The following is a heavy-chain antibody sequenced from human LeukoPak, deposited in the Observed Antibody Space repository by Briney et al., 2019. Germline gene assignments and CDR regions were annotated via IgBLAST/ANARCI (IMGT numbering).Heavy chain of an antibody. Sequence: GGSLRLSCAASGFTFSGYWMSWVRQAPGKGLEWVANIKQDGSEKYYVDSVKGRFTISRDNAKNSLYLQMNSLRAEDTAVYYCARGGYPGAFDIWGQGTMVTVSS. CDR1: GFTFSGYW. CDR3: ARGGYPGAFDI. J-gene: IGHJ3*02. D-gene: IGHD5-18*01. V-gene: IGHV3-7*01. CDR2: IKQDGSEK.